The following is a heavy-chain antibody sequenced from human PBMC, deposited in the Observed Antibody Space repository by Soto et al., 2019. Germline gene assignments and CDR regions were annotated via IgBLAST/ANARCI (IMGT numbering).Heavy chain of an antibody. CDR3: SRTERYSSSWYYFDY. V-gene: IGHV3-23*01. CDR2: ISGSGGST. CDR1: GFTFSSYA. Sequence: GGSLRLSCAASGFTFSSYAMSWVRQAPGKGLEWVSAISGSGGSTYYAYSVKGRFTISRDNSKNTLYLQMNSLRAEDTAVYYCSRTERYSSSWYYFDYWGQGTLVTVSS. J-gene: IGHJ4*02. D-gene: IGHD6-13*01.